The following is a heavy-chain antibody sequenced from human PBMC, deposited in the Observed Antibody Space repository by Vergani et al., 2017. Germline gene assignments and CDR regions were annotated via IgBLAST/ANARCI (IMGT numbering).Heavy chain of an antibody. CDR1: GGSITYGAFY. CDR2: IYYSENK. Sequence: QVRLQESGPGLVKPSETLSLTCSVSGGSITYGAFYWGWIRQSPGKGLEWIGSIYYSENKFYNPSLESRVTLSIDTTKNQFSLKLKSVTAADTAVYYCARDSVRRYYGSGSYYKGNHYYYYYGMDVWGQGTTVTVSS. J-gene: IGHJ6*02. D-gene: IGHD3-10*01. CDR3: ARDSVRRYYGSGSYYKGNHYYYYYGMDV. V-gene: IGHV4-39*02.